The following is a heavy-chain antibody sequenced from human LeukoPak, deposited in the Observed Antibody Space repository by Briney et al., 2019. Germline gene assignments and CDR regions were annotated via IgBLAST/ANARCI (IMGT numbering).Heavy chain of an antibody. CDR1: GGSISSYY. Sequence: SETLSLTCTISGGSISSYYWSWIRQPPGKGLEWIGYIYYSGSTNYNPSLKSRVTISVDTSKNQFSLKLSSVTAADTAVYYCARFLVERLYYDPKYYFDYWGQGTLVTVSS. V-gene: IGHV4-59*01. CDR3: ARFLVERLYYDPKYYFDY. CDR2: IYYSGST. J-gene: IGHJ4*02. D-gene: IGHD3-22*01.